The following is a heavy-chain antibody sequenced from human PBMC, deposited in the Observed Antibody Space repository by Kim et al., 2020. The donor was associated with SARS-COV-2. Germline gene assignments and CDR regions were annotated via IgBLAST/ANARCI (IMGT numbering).Heavy chain of an antibody. CDR3: AKDTYGSGTFYFDY. V-gene: IGHV3-9*01. CDR2: ISWNSGSI. Sequence: GGSLRLSCAASGFTFDDYAMHWVRQAPGKGLEWVSGISWNSGSIGYADSVKGRFTISRDNAKNSLYLQMNSLRAEDTALYYCAKDTYGSGTFYFDYWGQGTLVTVAS. CDR1: GFTFDDYA. D-gene: IGHD3-10*01. J-gene: IGHJ4*02.